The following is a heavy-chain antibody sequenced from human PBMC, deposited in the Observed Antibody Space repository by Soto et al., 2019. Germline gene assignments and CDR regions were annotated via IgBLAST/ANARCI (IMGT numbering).Heavy chain of an antibody. V-gene: IGHV3-23*01. CDR3: AKGKGYCTNGVCYRHRKGYYYYGMDV. D-gene: IGHD2-8*01. Sequence: PGGSLRLSCAASGFTFSSYAMSWVRQAPGKGLEWVSAISGSGGSTYYADSVKGRFTISRDNSKNTLYLQMNSLRAEDTAVYYCAKGKGYCTNGVCYRHRKGYYYYGMDVWGQGTTVTVSS. CDR2: ISGSGGST. CDR1: GFTFSSYA. J-gene: IGHJ6*02.